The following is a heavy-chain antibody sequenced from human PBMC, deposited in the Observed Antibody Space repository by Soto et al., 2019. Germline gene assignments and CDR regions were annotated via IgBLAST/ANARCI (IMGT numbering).Heavy chain of an antibody. Sequence: GASVKVSCKASGGTFSSYAISWVRQAPGQGLEWMGGIIPIFGTANYAQKFQGRVTITADESTSTAYMELSSLRSEDTAVYYCARERGYYDSSGPGRYFDYWGQGTLVTVSS. J-gene: IGHJ4*02. CDR2: IIPIFGTA. D-gene: IGHD3-22*01. V-gene: IGHV1-69*13. CDR1: GGTFSSYA. CDR3: ARERGYYDSSGPGRYFDY.